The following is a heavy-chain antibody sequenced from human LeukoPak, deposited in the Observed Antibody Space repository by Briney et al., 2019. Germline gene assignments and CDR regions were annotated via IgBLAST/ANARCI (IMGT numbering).Heavy chain of an antibody. V-gene: IGHV4-59*01. CDR1: GGSISSYY. Sequence: PSETLSRTCTGSGGSISSYYWSWIRQPPGKGLEWIGYIYYSGSTNSKPSLKSRVTISVDTSKNQFSLKLSSVTAADTAVYYCARAVDGYDNFAYWGQGTLVTVSS. J-gene: IGHJ4*02. D-gene: IGHD5-12*01. CDR3: ARAVDGYDNFAY. CDR2: IYYSGST.